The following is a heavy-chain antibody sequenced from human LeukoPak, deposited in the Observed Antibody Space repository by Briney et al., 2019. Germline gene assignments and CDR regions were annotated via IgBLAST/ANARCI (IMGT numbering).Heavy chain of an antibody. CDR2: IYTSGST. D-gene: IGHD3-10*01. J-gene: IGHJ4*02. CDR3: ATMVRGVPDYFDY. CDR1: GGSISNYY. Sequence: PSETLSLTCTVSGGSISNYYWSWIRQPAGKGLEWIGHIYTSGSTNYNPSLKSRITMSLDTSKKQFSLKLSSVTAADTAVYYCATMVRGVPDYFDYWGQGTLVTVSS. V-gene: IGHV4-4*07.